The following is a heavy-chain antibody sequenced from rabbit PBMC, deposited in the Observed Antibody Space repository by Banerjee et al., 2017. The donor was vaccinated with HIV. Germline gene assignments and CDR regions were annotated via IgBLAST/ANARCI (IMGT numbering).Heavy chain of an antibody. V-gene: IGHV1S45*01. Sequence: QLVESGGGLVQPEGSLTLTCTASGFSFSSSNWICWVRQAPGKGLEWIACIYTGSNSDTYYASWAKGRFTISNASSTTVTLQMTSLTAADTATYFCARENYAGYGYGMTLWGPGTLVTVS. CDR3: ARENYAGYGYGMTL. CDR1: GFSFSSSNW. D-gene: IGHD6-1*01. J-gene: IGHJ4*01. CDR2: IYTGSNSDT.